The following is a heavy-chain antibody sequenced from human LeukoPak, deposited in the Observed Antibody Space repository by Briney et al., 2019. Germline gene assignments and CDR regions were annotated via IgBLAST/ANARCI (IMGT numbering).Heavy chain of an antibody. J-gene: IGHJ3*02. D-gene: IGHD3-9*01. CDR2: IYYSGST. V-gene: IGHV4-59*01. Sequence: SETLSLTCTVSGGSISSYYWSWIRQPPGKGLEWIGYIYYSGSTNYNPSLKSRVTISVDTSKNQFSLKLSSVTAADTAVYYCARSGASYDILTGYYNDAFDIWGQGTMVTVSS. CDR1: GGSISSYY. CDR3: ARSGASYDILTGYYNDAFDI.